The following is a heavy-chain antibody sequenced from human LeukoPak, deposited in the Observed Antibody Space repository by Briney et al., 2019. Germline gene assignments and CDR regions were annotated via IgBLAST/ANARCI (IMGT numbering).Heavy chain of an antibody. CDR3: AKSYGAPNNFDY. CDR2: ISKDGGNK. CDR1: GFTFDEHD. V-gene: IGHV3-43*02. Sequence: GGSLRLSCAASGFTFDEHDMYWVRQVPGKGLEWVCLISKDGGNKHYADSVKGRFSISRDNNRNSLSLQMNSLRSEDTALYFCAKSYGAPNNFDYWGQGALVTVSS. D-gene: IGHD3-16*01. J-gene: IGHJ4*02.